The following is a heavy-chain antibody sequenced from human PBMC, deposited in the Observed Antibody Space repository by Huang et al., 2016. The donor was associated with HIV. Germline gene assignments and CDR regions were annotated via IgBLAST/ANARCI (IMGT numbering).Heavy chain of an antibody. CDR1: GFPFNNHA. D-gene: IGHD5-18*01. J-gene: IGHJ3*02. CDR2: ISTDGSNN. Sequence: QVQLVESGGGVVQPGRSLRLSCAASGFPFNNHAMHWVRQAPGKGLDSVAVISTDGSNNYSADSVKGRFTISRDSSKSTLFLHMTSLRTEDTAVYYCARAKDTWDAYDIWGQGTMVIVSS. CDR3: ARAKDTWDAYDI. V-gene: IGHV3-30-3*01.